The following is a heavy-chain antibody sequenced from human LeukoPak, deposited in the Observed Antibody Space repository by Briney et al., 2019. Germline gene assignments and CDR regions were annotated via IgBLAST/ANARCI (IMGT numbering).Heavy chain of an antibody. CDR1: GFTFSSYA. J-gene: IGHJ4*02. V-gene: IGHV3-48*04. CDR3: ARISYCSSTSCYKSFDY. CDR2: IGTNDTTI. D-gene: IGHD2-2*02. Sequence: GGSLRLSCAASGFTFSSYAMNWVRQAPGKGLEWVSFIGTNDTTIYYADSAKGRFTISRDNAKNALNLQMNSLGAEDTAVYYCARISYCSSTSCYKSFDYWGQGTLVTVSS.